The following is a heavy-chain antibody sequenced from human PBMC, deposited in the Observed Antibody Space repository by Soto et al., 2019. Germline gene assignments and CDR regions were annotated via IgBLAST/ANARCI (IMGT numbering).Heavy chain of an antibody. Sequence: QVQLVESGGGVVQPGRSLRLSCAASGFTFSSYGMHWVRQAPGKGLEWVAVISYDGSNKYYADSVKGRFTISRDNSKNTLYLQMNSLRAEDTAVYYCAKEGAVVTIFSAYYYYYGMDVWGQGTTVTVSS. D-gene: IGHD3-3*01. J-gene: IGHJ6*02. CDR2: ISYDGSNK. CDR1: GFTFSSYG. V-gene: IGHV3-30*18. CDR3: AKEGAVVTIFSAYYYYYGMDV.